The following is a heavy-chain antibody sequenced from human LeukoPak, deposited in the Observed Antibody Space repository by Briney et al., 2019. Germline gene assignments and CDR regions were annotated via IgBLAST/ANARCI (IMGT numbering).Heavy chain of an antibody. CDR3: ARVVGDTTDAFDI. CDR2: IYYSGGT. D-gene: IGHD3-10*01. Sequence: SETLSLTCTVSGGSISSYYWSWIRQPPGKGLEWIGYIYYSGGTNYNPSLKSRVTISVDTSKNQFSLRLSSVTAADTAVYYCARVVGDTTDAFDIWGQGTMVTVSS. CDR1: GGSISSYY. V-gene: IGHV4-59*01. J-gene: IGHJ3*02.